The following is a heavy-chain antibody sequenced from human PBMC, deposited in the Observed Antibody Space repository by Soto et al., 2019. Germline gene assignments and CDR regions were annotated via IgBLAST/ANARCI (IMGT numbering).Heavy chain of an antibody. CDR2: IYHSGNT. Sequence: SETLSLTCTVSGDSISNYYWSWIRQAPGKGLEWIGFIYHSGNTNYNPSLKSRVTMSIDTSKSQFSLKLNSVTAADTAVYYCARDQCIASSGPFDYWGPGTLVTVSS. V-gene: IGHV4-59*01. D-gene: IGHD6-13*01. CDR3: ARDQCIASSGPFDY. J-gene: IGHJ4*02. CDR1: GDSISNYY.